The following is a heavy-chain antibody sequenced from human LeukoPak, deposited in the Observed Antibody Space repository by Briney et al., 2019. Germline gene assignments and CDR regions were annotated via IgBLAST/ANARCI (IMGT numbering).Heavy chain of an antibody. D-gene: IGHD4-17*01. CDR2: IKQDGSEK. CDR1: GFSFSDSY. J-gene: IGHJ4*02. CDR3: ARVWHYGLSADY. V-gene: IGHV3-7*01. Sequence: AGGSLRLSCAASGFSFSDSYMSWVRQAPGKGLEWVANIKQDGSEKYYVDSVKGRFTISRDNARKSLYLQMNSLRVEDTAVYYRARVWHYGLSADYWGQGTLVTVSS.